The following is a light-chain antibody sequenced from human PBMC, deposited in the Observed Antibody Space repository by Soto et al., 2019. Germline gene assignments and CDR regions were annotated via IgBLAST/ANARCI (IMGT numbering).Light chain of an antibody. V-gene: IGLV1-44*01. J-gene: IGLJ1*01. CDR2: NNN. CDR1: SSNIGTNA. CDR3: AAWDDSLNGYV. Sequence: QSVLTQPPSASGTPGQRVTISCSGGSSNIGTNAVNWYQQLPGTAPKLLIYNNNQRTSGVPDRFSGSKSGTSASLAISGLQSEDEADYYCAAWDDSLNGYVFGTGTKLTV.